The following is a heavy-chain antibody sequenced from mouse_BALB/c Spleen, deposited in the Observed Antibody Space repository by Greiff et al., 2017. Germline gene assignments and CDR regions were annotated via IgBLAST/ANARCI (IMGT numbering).Heavy chain of an antibody. V-gene: IGHV1-7*01. Sequence: VKLMESGAELAKPGASVKMSCKASGYTFTSYWMHWVKQRPGQGLEWIGYINPSTGYTEYNQKFKDKATLPADKSSSTAYMQLRSLTSEDSAVYYCERDCRYDRGMDYWGQGTSVTVSS. CDR3: ERDCRYDRGMDY. CDR1: GYTFTSYW. J-gene: IGHJ4*01. CDR2: INPSTGYT. D-gene: IGHD2-14*01.